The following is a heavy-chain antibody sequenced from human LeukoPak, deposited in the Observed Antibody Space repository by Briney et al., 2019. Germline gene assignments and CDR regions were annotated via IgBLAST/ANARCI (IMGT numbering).Heavy chain of an antibody. D-gene: IGHD1-26*01. CDR1: GFTFSNYA. J-gene: IGHJ4*02. V-gene: IGHV3-30-3*01. CDR3: ARDSVGVQLGLYYFDY. Sequence: PGGSLRLSCAASGFTFSNYAMHWVRQTPGKGLEWVAVISSDGSNKYYADSVKGRFIISRDNSKNTLDLQMNSLRAEDTAVYYCARDSVGVQLGLYYFDYWGQGTLVTVSS. CDR2: ISSDGSNK.